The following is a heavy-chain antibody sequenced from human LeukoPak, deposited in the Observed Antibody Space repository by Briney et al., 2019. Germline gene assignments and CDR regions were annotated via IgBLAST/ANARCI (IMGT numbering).Heavy chain of an antibody. V-gene: IGHV3-21*01. J-gene: IGHJ4*02. D-gene: IGHD2-2*01. CDR1: GFTFSSYS. CDR2: ISSSSSYI. Sequence: GGSLRLSCAASGFTFSSYSMNWVRQAPGKGLEWVSSISSSSSYIYYADPVKGRFTISRDNAKNSLYLQMNSLRAEDTAVYYCARVWDCSSTCCYSDPDYWGQGTLVTVSS. CDR3: ARVWDCSSTCCYSDPDY.